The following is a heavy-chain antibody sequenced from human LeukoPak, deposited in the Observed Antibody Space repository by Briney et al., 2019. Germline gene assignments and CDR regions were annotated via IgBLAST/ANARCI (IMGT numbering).Heavy chain of an antibody. Sequence: GASVKVSCKASGYTFTSYDINWVRQATGQGLEWMGWMNPNSGNTGYAQKFQGRVTITRNTSISTAYMELSSLRSEDTAVYYCATEWGGDGNWRGRSDNCFDPWGQGTLVTVSS. CDR1: GYTFTSYD. CDR3: ATEWGGDGNWRGRSDNCFDP. V-gene: IGHV1-8*03. J-gene: IGHJ5*02. D-gene: IGHD1-1*01. CDR2: MNPNSGNT.